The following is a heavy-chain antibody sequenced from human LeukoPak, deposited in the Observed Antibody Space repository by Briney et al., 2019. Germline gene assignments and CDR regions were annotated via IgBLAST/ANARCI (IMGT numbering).Heavy chain of an antibody. CDR2: IYYSGST. J-gene: IGHJ5*01. CDR3: AREGACSGGSCYSYGWFDS. D-gene: IGHD2-15*01. CDR1: GGSISSYY. V-gene: IGHV4-59*12. Sequence: PSETLSLTCTVSGGSISSYYWSWIRQPPGKGLEWIGYIYYSGSTNYNPSLKSRVTISVDTSKNQFSLKLTSVTAADTAVYYCAREGACSGGSCYSYGWFDSWGQGTQVTVSS.